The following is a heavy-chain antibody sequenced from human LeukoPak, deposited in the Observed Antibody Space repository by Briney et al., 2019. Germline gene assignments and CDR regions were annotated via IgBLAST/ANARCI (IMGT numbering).Heavy chain of an antibody. CDR2: ISGSGGST. Sequence: GGSLRLSCAASGFTFSSYAMSWVRQAPGKGLEWVSAISGSGGSTYYADSVKGRFTISRDNSKNTLYLQMNSLRAEDTAVYYCAKVTYPWFGDTTSYFDYWGQGTLVTVSS. CDR1: GFTFSSYA. V-gene: IGHV3-23*01. CDR3: AKVTYPWFGDTTSYFDY. D-gene: IGHD3-10*01. J-gene: IGHJ4*02.